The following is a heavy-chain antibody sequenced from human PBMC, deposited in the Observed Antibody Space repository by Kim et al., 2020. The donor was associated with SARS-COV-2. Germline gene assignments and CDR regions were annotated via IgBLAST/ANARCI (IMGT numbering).Heavy chain of an antibody. D-gene: IGHD5-12*01. V-gene: IGHV3-30*01. Sequence: DAVKGRFTISRDNSKNTLYLQMNSLRAEDTAVYYCARDGRDGYGNNWFDPWGQGTLVTVSS. J-gene: IGHJ5*02. CDR3: ARDGRDGYGNNWFDP.